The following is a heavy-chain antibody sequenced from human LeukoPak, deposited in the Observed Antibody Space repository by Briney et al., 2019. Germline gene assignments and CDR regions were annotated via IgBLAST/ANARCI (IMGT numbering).Heavy chain of an antibody. J-gene: IGHJ4*02. CDR2: IKQDGSEK. Sequence: GGSLRLSCAASGFTFSSYWMSWVRQAPGKGLERVANIKQDGSEKYYVDSVKGRFTISRDNAKSPLYLQMNSLRAEDTAVYYCARAPQPYYYDSSGYYTPYYFDYWGQGTLVTVSS. D-gene: IGHD3-22*01. V-gene: IGHV3-7*03. CDR3: ARAPQPYYYDSSGYYTPYYFDY. CDR1: GFTFSSYW.